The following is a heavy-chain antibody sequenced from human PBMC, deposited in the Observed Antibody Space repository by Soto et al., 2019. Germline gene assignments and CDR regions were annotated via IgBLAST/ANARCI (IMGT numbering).Heavy chain of an antibody. CDR3: AKNSGWFNT. D-gene: IGHD3-10*01. CDR2: ISGNGFDT. J-gene: IGHJ5*02. CDR1: GFSFGTYL. V-gene: IGHV3-23*01. Sequence: GGSLRLSCNASGFSFGTYLMTWVRQAPGKGLEWVSSISGNGFDTYYADSVKGRFTISRDNSKNRLFLQMNSLRADDTALYFCAKNSGWFNTWGQGALVTVS.